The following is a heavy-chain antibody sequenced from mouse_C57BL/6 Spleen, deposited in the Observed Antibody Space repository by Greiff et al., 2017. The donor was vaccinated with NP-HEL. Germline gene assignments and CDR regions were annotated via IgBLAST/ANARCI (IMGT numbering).Heavy chain of an antibody. CDR1: GYTFTSYW. V-gene: IGHV1-52*01. Sequence: QVQLQQPGAELVRPGSSVKLSCKASGYTFTSYWMHWVKQRPIQGLEWIGNIDPSDSETHYNQKFKDKATLTVDKSSSTAYMQLSSLTSEASAVYYCARVDYYGSSYSPDYWGEDTTLTVSS. CDR3: ARVDYYGSSYSPDY. J-gene: IGHJ2*01. D-gene: IGHD1-1*01. CDR2: IDPSDSET.